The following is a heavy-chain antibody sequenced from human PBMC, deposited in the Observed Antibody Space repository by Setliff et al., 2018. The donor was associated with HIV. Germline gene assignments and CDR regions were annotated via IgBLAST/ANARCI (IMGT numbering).Heavy chain of an antibody. Sequence: GGSLRLSCAASGFTFSSYSMNWVRQAPGKGLEWVSAISSGGEIMFYADSVTGRFTISGDNSKNTLYLQMISLRADDTAVYYCAKSLLVAVNDYWGQGTLVTVSS. V-gene: IGHV3-23*01. J-gene: IGHJ4*02. CDR1: GFTFSSYS. CDR3: AKSLLVAVNDY. CDR2: ISSGGEIM. D-gene: IGHD2-8*02.